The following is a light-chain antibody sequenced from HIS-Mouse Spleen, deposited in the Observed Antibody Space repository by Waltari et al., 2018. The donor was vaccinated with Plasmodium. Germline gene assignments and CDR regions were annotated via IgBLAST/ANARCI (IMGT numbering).Light chain of an antibody. Sequence: QSALTQPASVSGPPGQSITLPCTGTSSVEGRYNLVSWYQQHPAKAPKLMIYEGSKRPSGVSNRFSGSKSGNTASLTISGLQAEDEADYYCCSYAGSSTFVFGGGTKLTVL. V-gene: IGLV2-23*03. CDR2: EGS. J-gene: IGLJ3*02. CDR1: SSVEGRYNL. CDR3: CSYAGSSTFV.